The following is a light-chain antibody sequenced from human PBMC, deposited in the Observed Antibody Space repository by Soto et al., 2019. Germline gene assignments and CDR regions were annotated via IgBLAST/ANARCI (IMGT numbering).Light chain of an antibody. J-gene: IGKJ1*01. V-gene: IGKV3-20*01. CDR2: GVS. Sequence: DIVLTQSPGTLSLSPGERATLSCRASQSVDSRYFGWYQQKPGQAPSLLIYGVSSRATGIPDRFSGSGSGTVFTLTISRLEPEDFAVYFCQQYDISPWTFGQGTKVDIK. CDR1: QSVDSRY. CDR3: QQYDISPWT.